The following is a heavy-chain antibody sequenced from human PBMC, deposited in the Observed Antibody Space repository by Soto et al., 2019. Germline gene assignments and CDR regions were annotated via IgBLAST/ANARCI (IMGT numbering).Heavy chain of an antibody. CDR1: GGFISSGGYY. Sequence: SETLSLTCTVSGGFISSGGYYWAWIRQHPGKGLEWIGYIYYSGSTYYNPSLKSRVTISVDTSKNQFSLKLSSVTAADTAVYYCARGHYYDSSGYFFKDYWGQGTLVTVSS. J-gene: IGHJ4*02. CDR3: ARGHYYDSSGYFFKDY. CDR2: IYYSGST. V-gene: IGHV4-31*03. D-gene: IGHD3-22*01.